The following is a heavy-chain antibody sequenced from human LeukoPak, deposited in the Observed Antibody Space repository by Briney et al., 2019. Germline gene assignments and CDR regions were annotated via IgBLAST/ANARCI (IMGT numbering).Heavy chain of an antibody. V-gene: IGHV1-18*01. CDR1: GYTFTNYG. CDR2: ISAYNGNT. D-gene: IGHD5-24*01. J-gene: IGHJ3*02. CDR3: ARDRRRWLQFGDAFDI. Sequence: ASVKVSCKASGYTFTNYGISWVRQAPGQGLEWMGWISAYNGNTNYARKLQGRVTMTTDTSTSTAYMELRSLRSDDTAVYYCARDRRRWLQFGDAFDIWGQGTMVTVSS.